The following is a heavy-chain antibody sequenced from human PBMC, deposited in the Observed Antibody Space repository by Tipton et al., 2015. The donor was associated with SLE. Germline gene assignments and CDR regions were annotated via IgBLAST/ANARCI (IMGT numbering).Heavy chain of an antibody. D-gene: IGHD3-22*01. CDR1: GGSISNSDYF. Sequence: TLSLTCTVSGGSISNSDYFWGWVRQSPEKGLEWIGIIHYSGTTYYNPSLKSRVTISVDTSKNQFSLKVNSLTAADTAVYYCARGRSYDSSGYYFYYYYYMDVWGKGTTVTVSS. V-gene: IGHV4-39*07. J-gene: IGHJ6*03. CDR3: ARGRSYDSSGYYFYYYYYMDV. CDR2: IHYSGTT.